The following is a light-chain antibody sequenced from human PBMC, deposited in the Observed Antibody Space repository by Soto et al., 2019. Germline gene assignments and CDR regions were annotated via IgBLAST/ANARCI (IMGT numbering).Light chain of an antibody. J-gene: IGKJ4*01. CDR3: HQYGSTPRT. CDR2: VAP. Sequence: IVLTQSPCTLSLSPLERASLSCMSIQIVSVSYLAWYQQKPGHAPRLLIYVAPNKATGIPDRFSGSGSGTDFTLTISRLEPEDFAVYYCHQYGSTPRTFGGGTKVDNK. CDR1: QIVSVSY. V-gene: IGKV3-20*01.